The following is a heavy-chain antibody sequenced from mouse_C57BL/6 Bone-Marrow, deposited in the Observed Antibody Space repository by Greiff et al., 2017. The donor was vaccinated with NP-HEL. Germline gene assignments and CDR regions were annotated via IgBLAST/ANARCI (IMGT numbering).Heavy chain of an antibody. CDR3: AREGYYSNYDYAMDY. CDR1: GYTFTSYG. V-gene: IGHV1-81*01. D-gene: IGHD2-5*01. J-gene: IGHJ4*01. Sequence: QVQLQQSGAELARPGASVKLSCKASGYTFTSYGISWVKQRTGQGLEWIGEFYPRSGNTYYNEKFKGKATLTADKSSSTAYMELRSLTSEDSAVYFCAREGYYSNYDYAMDYWGPGTSVTVSS. CDR2: FYPRSGNT.